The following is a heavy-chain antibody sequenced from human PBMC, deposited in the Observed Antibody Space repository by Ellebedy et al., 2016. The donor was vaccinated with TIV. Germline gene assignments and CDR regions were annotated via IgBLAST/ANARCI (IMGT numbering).Heavy chain of an antibody. CDR1: GFTVTTNY. V-gene: IGHV3-53*01. CDR2: IFSAADGGET. D-gene: IGHD2-21*02. Sequence: GESLKISCAASGFTVTTNYMNWVRQSPGKGLEWVSVIFSAADGGETHYADSVKGRFTISRDTSKNTLFLQMNSLRAEDTAVYYCAKRPGVTADFYFDSWGQGALVTVYS. CDR3: AKRPGVTADFYFDS. J-gene: IGHJ4*02.